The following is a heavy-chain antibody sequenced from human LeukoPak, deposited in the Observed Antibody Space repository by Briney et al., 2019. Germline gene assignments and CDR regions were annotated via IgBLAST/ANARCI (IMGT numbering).Heavy chain of an antibody. D-gene: IGHD1-1*01. J-gene: IGHJ6*03. CDR2: IIPIFGTA. Sequence: SVKVSCKASGGTFSSYAISWVRQAPGQGLEWMGVIIPIFGTANYAQKFQGRVTITADESTSTAYMELSSLRSEDTAVYYCARLRRYNWNDGVPYYYYYMDVWGKGTTVTVSS. CDR3: ARLRRYNWNDGVPYYYYYMDV. CDR1: GGTFSSYA. V-gene: IGHV1-69*13.